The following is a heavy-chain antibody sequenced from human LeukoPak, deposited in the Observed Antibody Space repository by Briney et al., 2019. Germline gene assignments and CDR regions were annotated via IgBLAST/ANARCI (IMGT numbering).Heavy chain of an antibody. CDR2: IIPIFGTA. V-gene: IGHV1-69*13. D-gene: IGHD4-17*01. CDR3: AREPRGDYGVTGNV. CDR1: GGTFSSYA. J-gene: IGHJ6*02. Sequence: SVKVSCKASGGTFSSYAISWVRQAPGQGLEWMGGIIPIFGTANYAQKFQGRVTITADESTSTAHMELSSLRSEDTAVYYCAREPRGDYGVTGNVWGQGTTVTVSS.